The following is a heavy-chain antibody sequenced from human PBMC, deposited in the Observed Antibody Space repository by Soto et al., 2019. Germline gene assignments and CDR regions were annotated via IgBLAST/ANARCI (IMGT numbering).Heavy chain of an antibody. D-gene: IGHD2-8*01. Sequence: GGSLRLSCAASGFTFSSYWMSWVRQAPGKGLEWVANIKQDGSEKYYVDSVKGRFTISRDNAKNSLYLQMNSLRAEDTAVYYCARALKQYCTNGVCYTTRGYMDVWGKGTTVTVSS. V-gene: IGHV3-7*01. CDR1: GFTFSSYW. CDR2: IKQDGSEK. CDR3: ARALKQYCTNGVCYTTRGYMDV. J-gene: IGHJ6*03.